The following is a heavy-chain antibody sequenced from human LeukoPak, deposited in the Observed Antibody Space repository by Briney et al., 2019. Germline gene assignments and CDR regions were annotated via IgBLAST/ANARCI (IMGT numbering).Heavy chain of an antibody. D-gene: IGHD2-21*02. CDR2: IYYSGST. V-gene: IGHV4-31*03. CDR3: ARMDCGGDCYQSQLDAFDI. J-gene: IGHJ3*02. Sequence: SETLSLTCTVSGGSISSGGYYWSWIRQHPGKGLEWIGYIYYSGSTYYNPSLKSRVTISVDTSKNQFSLKLSSVTAADTAVYYCARMDCGGDCYQSQLDAFDIWGQGTMVTVSS. CDR1: GGSISSGGYY.